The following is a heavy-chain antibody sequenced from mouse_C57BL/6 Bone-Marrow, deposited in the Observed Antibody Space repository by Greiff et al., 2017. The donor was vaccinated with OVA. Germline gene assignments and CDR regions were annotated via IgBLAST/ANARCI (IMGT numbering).Heavy chain of an antibody. D-gene: IGHD2-3*01. CDR2: INPSTGGT. CDR1: GYSFTGYY. CDR3: ARDGYYGGFAY. Sequence: EVKLMESGPELVKPGASVKISCKASGYSFTGYYMNWVKQSPEKSLEWIGEINPSTGGTTYNQKFKAKATLTVDKSSSTAYMQLKSLTSEDSAVYYCARDGYYGGFAYWGQGTLVTVSA. V-gene: IGHV1-42*01. J-gene: IGHJ3*01.